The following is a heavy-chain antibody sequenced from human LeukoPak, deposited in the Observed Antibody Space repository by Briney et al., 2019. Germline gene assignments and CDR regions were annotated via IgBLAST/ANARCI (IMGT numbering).Heavy chain of an antibody. CDR1: GFTFSSYG. J-gene: IGHJ4*02. Sequence: GGSLRLSCAASGFTFSSYGMQWVRQAPGKGLEWVAFIRYDGSNKYYADSVKGRFTISRDNSKNTLYLQMNSLRAEDTAVYYCANRPKDGVDYWGQGTLVTVSS. D-gene: IGHD6-6*01. CDR3: ANRPKDGVDY. V-gene: IGHV3-30*02. CDR2: IRYDGSNK.